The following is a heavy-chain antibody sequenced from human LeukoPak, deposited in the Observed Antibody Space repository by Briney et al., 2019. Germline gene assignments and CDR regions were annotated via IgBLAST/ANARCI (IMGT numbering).Heavy chain of an antibody. J-gene: IGHJ4*02. CDR2: INPNSGGT. CDR1: GYTFTGYY. CDR3: ARHSGSYSGVVFY. Sequence: ASVKVSCKASGYTFTGYYMHWVRQAPGQGLEWMGRINPNSGGTNYAQKFQGRVTMTRDTSISTAYMELSRLRSDDTAVYYCARHSGSYSGVVFYWGQGTLVTVSS. V-gene: IGHV1-2*06. D-gene: IGHD1-26*01.